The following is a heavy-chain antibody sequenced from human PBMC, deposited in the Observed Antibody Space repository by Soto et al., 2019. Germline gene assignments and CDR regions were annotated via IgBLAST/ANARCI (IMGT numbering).Heavy chain of an antibody. D-gene: IGHD6-13*01. CDR1: GFTFSSYG. CDR2: ISDAGDYQ. V-gene: IGHV3-30*18. J-gene: IGHJ4*02. CDR3: AKSRGGSSWYEGDS. Sequence: QVHLVESGGGVVQPGRSLRLSCAASGFTFSSYGMHWVRQAPGKGLEWVAVISDAGDYQYYADSVKGRFTISRDNSKNTLYLQMNTLRPEDTAVYFCAKSRGGSSWYEGDSWGQGTLVTVSS.